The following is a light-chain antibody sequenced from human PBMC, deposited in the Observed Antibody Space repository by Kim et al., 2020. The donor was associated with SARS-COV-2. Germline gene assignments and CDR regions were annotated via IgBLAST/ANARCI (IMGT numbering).Light chain of an antibody. CDR1: QSVNSKY. CDR3: QLYGRSVT. CDR2: GTS. J-gene: IGKJ4*01. Sequence: LSPGERATLSCRASQSVNSKYLAWYQQIPGQAPRLLLYGTSSRATGIPDRFSGSGSGTDFTLTISRLEPEDFAVYYCQLYGRSVTFGGGTKVDIK. V-gene: IGKV3-20*01.